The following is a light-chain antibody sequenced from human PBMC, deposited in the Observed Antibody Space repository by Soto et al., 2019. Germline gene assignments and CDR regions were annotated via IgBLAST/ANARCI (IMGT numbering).Light chain of an antibody. CDR3: QQRSNWPWT. Sequence: EIVLTQSPVTLSLSPGERATLSCRASQSVSSYLAWYQEKPGQAPRLLIYHAFNRATGIPARFSGSGSGTDFTLTINSLDPEDFAVYYCQQRSNWPWTSGQGTKVDIK. CDR2: HAF. J-gene: IGKJ1*01. V-gene: IGKV3-11*01. CDR1: QSVSSY.